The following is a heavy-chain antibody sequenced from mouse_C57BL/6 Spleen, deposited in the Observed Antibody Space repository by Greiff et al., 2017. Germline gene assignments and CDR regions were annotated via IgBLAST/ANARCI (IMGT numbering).Heavy chain of an antibody. Sequence: EVKLQESGPGLVKPSQSLSLTCSVTGYSITSGYYWNWIRQFPGNKLEWMGYISYDGSNNYNPSLKNRISITRDTSKNQFFLKLNSVTTEDTATYYCARGGYYDAMDNWGQGTSVTVSS. D-gene: IGHD2-2*01. CDR1: GYSITSGYY. CDR3: ARGGYYDAMDN. V-gene: IGHV3-6*01. J-gene: IGHJ4*01. CDR2: ISYDGSN.